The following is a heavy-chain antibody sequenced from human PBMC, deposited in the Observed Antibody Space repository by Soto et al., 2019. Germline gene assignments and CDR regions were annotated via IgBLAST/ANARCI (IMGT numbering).Heavy chain of an antibody. CDR1: GFPLGENA. V-gene: IGHV3-23*01. CDR2: ISDSGATT. Sequence: XGSLRLSCAASGFPLGENAMSWVRQAPGKGLEWVSGISDSGATTYYADSVRGRFTISRDNSKNTLYLQMKSLRAEDSASYYCAKEDTSSGSLDYWGQGTLVTVSS. J-gene: IGHJ4*02. D-gene: IGHD6-19*01. CDR3: AKEDTSSGSLDY.